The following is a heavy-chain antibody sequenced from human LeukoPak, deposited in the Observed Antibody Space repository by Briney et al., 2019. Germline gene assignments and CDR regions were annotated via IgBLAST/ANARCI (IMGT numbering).Heavy chain of an antibody. J-gene: IGHJ4*02. V-gene: IGHV4-59*10. D-gene: IGHD2-8*02. CDR3: ARGPGSGTGEDY. Sequence: SETLSLTCAVYGGSFSGYYWSWIRQPAGKGLEWIGRIYTSGSTNYNPSLKSRVTMSLDTSKNQFSLKLTSVTAADTAVYYCARGPGSGTGEDYWGQGTLVTVSS. CDR2: IYTSGST. CDR1: GGSFSGYY.